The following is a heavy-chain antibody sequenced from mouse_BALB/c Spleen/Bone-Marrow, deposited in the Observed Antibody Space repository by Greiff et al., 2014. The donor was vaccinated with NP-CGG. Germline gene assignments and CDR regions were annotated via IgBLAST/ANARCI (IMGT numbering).Heavy chain of an antibody. CDR1: GYTFSSYW. J-gene: IGHJ4*01. V-gene: IGHV1-9*01. Sequence: QVQLQQPGAELMKPGASVKISCKATGYTFSSYWIEWVKQRPGHGLEWIGEILPGSGSTNYNEKFKGKATFTADTSFNTAYMQLSSLTSEDSAVYYCGNYYAMDYWGQGTSVTVSS. CDR2: ILPGSGST. CDR3: GNYYAMDY.